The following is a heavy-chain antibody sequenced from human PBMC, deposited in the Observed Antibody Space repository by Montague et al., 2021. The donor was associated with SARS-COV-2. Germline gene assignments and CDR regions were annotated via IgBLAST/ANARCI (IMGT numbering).Heavy chain of an antibody. D-gene: IGHD6-13*01. V-gene: IGHV4-39*01. J-gene: IGHJ2*01. CDR3: ARHRAAAGIWYFDL. CDR2: IYYSGST. CDR1: GGSIISSSYY. Sequence: SETLSLTCTVSGGSIISSSYYWGWIRQPPGKGLEWIGSIYYSGSTYYNPSLKSRVTIPVDTSKSQFSLKLSSVTAADTAVYYCARHRAAAGIWYFDLWGRGTLFTVSS.